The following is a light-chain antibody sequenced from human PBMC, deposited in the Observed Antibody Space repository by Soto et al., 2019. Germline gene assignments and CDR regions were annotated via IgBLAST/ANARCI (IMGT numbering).Light chain of an antibody. V-gene: IGKV3-11*01. CDR1: QSIATY. J-gene: IGKJ1*01. Sequence: EVVLTQSPATLSLTPGERATLSCRASQSIATYLACYQQKPGRAPRLLIFDASNRATGIPARFSARWSGIGFTLTISSLESEGVATCYCQQRSGCPPPLGHGTKVDIK. CDR3: QQRSGCPPP. CDR2: DAS.